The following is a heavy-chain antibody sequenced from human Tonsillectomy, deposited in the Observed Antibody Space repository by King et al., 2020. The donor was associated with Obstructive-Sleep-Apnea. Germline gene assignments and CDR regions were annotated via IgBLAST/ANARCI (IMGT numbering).Heavy chain of an antibody. D-gene: IGHD3-10*01. J-gene: IGHJ4*02. CDR3: AKVGYGSMTVCDY. CDR1: GFIFSDYG. V-gene: IGHV3-33*06. CDR2: IWYDGGNK. Sequence: VQLVESGGGVVQPGGSLRLSCAASGFIFSDYGMHWVRQAPGKGLEWVALIWYDGGNKYYADSVKGRFTISRDNSKNTLYLKMNSLRVEDTAVYYCAKVGYGSMTVCDYWGQGTLVTVSS.